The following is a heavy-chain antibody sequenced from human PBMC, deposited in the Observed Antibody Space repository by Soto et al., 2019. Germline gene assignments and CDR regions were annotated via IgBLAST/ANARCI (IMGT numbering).Heavy chain of an antibody. CDR2: IDYNGVT. Sequence: SETLSLTCSVSGASISSRDYYWGWIRQTPGKGLVWIGNIDYNGVTYYNPSLKSRVTVSKDTSKNQFSLKVASATAADTAIYYCGRVMIGTSRHTDSDYWGQGTQVTVSS. D-gene: IGHD2-2*01. V-gene: IGHV4-39*01. J-gene: IGHJ4*02. CDR3: GRVMIGTSRHTDSDY. CDR1: GASISSRDYY.